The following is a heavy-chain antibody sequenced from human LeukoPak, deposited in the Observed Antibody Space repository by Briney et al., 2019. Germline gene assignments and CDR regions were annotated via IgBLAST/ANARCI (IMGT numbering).Heavy chain of an antibody. CDR1: GYSISSGYY. J-gene: IGHJ4*02. CDR3: ARGQEWAAAALGY. CDR2: IYHSGST. V-gene: IGHV4-38-2*02. D-gene: IGHD6-13*01. Sequence: SETLSLTCTVSGYSISSGYYWGWIRQPPGKGLEWIGSIYHSGSTYCNPSLKSRVTISVDTSKNQFSLKLSSVTAADTAVYYCARGQEWAAAALGYWGQGTLVTVSS.